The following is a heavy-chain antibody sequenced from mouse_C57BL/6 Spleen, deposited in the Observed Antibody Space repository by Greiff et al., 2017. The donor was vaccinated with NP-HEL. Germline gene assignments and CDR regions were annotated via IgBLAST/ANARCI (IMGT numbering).Heavy chain of an antibody. V-gene: IGHV1-82*01. CDR1: GYAFSSSW. J-gene: IGHJ2*01. CDR3: ARRGDFDD. CDR2: IYPGDGDT. Sequence: QVQLKESGPELVKPGASVKISCKASGYAFSSSWMNWVKQRPGKGLEWIGRIYPGDGDTNYNGKFKGKATLTADKSSSTAYMQLSSLTSEDSAVYFCARRGDFDDWGQGTTLTVSS.